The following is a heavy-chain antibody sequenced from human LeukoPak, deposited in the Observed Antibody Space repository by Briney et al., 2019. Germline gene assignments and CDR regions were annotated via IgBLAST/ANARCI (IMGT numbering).Heavy chain of an antibody. D-gene: IGHD2-15*01. Sequence: GGSLRLSCAGSGFTFSRNAMHWVRQTPGKGLEWVAVISNDGSNKYYGDSVKGRFTISRDNSKNTLYLQMNSLRAEDTAVYYCARDKGGRTFDYWGQGTLVTVSS. V-gene: IGHV3-30*04. J-gene: IGHJ4*02. CDR1: GFTFSRNA. CDR2: ISNDGSNK. CDR3: ARDKGGRTFDY.